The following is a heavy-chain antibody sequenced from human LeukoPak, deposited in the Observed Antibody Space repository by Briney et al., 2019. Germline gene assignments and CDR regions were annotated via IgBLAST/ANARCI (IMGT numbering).Heavy chain of an antibody. D-gene: IGHD3-16*01. CDR3: AREAQLLSLLFYYYMDV. CDR1: GFTFGSYS. V-gene: IGHV3-21*01. CDR2: ISSSSSYI. J-gene: IGHJ6*03. Sequence: PGGSLRLSCAASGFTFGSYSMNWVRQAPGKGLEWVSSISSSSSYIYYADSVKGRFTISRDNAKNSLYLQMNSLRAEDTAVYYCAREAQLLSLLFYYYMDVWGKGTTVTISS.